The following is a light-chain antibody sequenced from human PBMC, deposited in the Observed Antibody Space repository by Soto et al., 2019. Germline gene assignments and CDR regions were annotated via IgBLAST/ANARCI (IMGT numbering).Light chain of an antibody. V-gene: IGKV3-15*01. CDR3: QQYTNWPLNT. Sequence: EIVMTQSPATLSVSPGEKATLSYRASQSVDTNLAWYQQKPGQAPRVLIYGASMRAAGIPARFSGSGSGTAFTLTINSLQPEDFALYTCQQYTNWPLNTFGQGTRLEIK. CDR2: GAS. CDR1: QSVDTN. J-gene: IGKJ5*01.